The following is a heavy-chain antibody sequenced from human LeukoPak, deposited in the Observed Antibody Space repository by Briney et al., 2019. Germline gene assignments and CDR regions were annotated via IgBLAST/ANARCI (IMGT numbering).Heavy chain of an antibody. Sequence: SETLSLTCTVSGGSISSSGYYWGWIRQPPGKGLEWIASIYYSGSTYYNPSLKSRVTISVDTSKNQLSLKLSSLTAADTAVYYCARYGYSGSYYGLSWFDPWGQGTLVTVSS. J-gene: IGHJ5*02. CDR2: IYYSGST. CDR1: GGSISSSGYY. D-gene: IGHD1-26*01. V-gene: IGHV4-39*01. CDR3: ARYGYSGSYYGLSWFDP.